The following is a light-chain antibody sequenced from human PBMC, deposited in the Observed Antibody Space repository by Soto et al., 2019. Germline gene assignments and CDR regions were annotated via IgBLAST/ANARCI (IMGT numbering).Light chain of an antibody. V-gene: IGLV2-14*01. CDR3: SSYTSSSTDV. CDR2: EVS. Sequence: QSVLTQPASVSGSPGQSITISCTGTRSDVGGYNYVPWYQQHPGKAPKLMIYEVSNRPSGVSNRFSGSKSGNTASLTTSGLQAEDEADYYCSSYTSSSTDVFGTGTKVTVL. J-gene: IGLJ1*01. CDR1: RSDVGGYNY.